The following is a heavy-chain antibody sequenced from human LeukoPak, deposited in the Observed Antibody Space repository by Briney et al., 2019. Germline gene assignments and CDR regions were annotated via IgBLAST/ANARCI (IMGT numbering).Heavy chain of an antibody. J-gene: IGHJ4*02. CDR1: GGSISSYY. CDR2: IYTSGST. CDR3: AREGDIVATINFDY. D-gene: IGHD5-12*01. V-gene: IGHV4-4*07. Sequence: SETLSLTCTVSGGSISSYYWSWIRQPAGKGLEWIGRIYTSGSTNCNPSLKSRVTMSVDTSKNQFSLKLSSVTAADTAVYYCAREGDIVATINFDYWGQGTLVTVSS.